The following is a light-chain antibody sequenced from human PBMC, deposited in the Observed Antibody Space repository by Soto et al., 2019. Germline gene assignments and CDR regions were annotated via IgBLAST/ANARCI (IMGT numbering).Light chain of an antibody. CDR2: DAS. CDR3: QQRSNWPPVYT. V-gene: IGKV3-11*01. Sequence: EIVLTQSPATLSLSPGERATLSCRASQSVSSYLAWYQQKPGQAPRLPIYDASNMATGIPARFSGSGSGTDFTRTISSLEPEDFAVYYCQQRSNWPPVYTFGQGTKLEIK. CDR1: QSVSSY. J-gene: IGKJ2*01.